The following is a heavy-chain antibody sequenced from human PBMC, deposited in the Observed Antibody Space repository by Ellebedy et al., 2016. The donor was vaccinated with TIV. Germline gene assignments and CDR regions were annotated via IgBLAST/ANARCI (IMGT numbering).Heavy chain of an antibody. Sequence: SETLSLXXTVSGGSISNYYWSWFRQPPGKRLEWIAYIYYNGNTNYNPSLKSRVTISVATSENQFSLRLTSVTAADTAVYCCARHFNSGTYPLDYWGPGTLVTVSS. CDR3: ARHFNSGTYPLDY. CDR1: GGSISNYY. V-gene: IGHV4-59*08. J-gene: IGHJ4*02. D-gene: IGHD3-10*01. CDR2: IYYNGNT.